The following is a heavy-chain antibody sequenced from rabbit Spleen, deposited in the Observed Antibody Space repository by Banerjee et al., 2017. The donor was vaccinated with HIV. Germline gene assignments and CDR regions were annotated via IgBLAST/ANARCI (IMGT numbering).Heavy chain of an antibody. CDR1: GFSFSSNA. CDR3: ARYIAGNSEIFNL. J-gene: IGHJ4*01. V-gene: IGHV1S45*01. D-gene: IGHD8-1*01. CDR2: IYTDSSGNT. Sequence: QEQLEESGGDLVKPEGSLTLTCTASGFSFSSNAMCWVRQAPGKGLEWIGCIYTDSSGNTYYASWVNGRFTISKTSSTTVTLQMTSLTAADTATYFCARYIAGNSEIFNLWGPGTLVTVS.